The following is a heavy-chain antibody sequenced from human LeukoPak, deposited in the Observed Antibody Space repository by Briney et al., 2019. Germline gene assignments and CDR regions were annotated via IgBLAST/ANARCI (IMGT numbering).Heavy chain of an antibody. CDR2: IYHSGST. J-gene: IGHJ4*02. Sequence: SETLSLTCAVSGYSIGSGYYWGWIRQPPGKGLEWIGSIYHSGSTYYNPSLKSRVTISVDTSKNQFSLKLSSVTAADTAVYYCARDQRGLLWFGEPSYYFDYWGQGTLVTVSS. CDR3: ARDQRGLLWFGEPSYYFDY. CDR1: GYSIGSGYY. V-gene: IGHV4-38-2*02. D-gene: IGHD3-10*01.